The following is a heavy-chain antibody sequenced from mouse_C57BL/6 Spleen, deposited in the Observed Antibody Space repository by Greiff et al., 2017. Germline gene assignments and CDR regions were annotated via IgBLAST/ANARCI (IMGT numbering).Heavy chain of an antibody. V-gene: IGHV1-62-2*01. CDR3: ARHARGRPMETTDYAMDY. J-gene: IGHJ4*01. CDR1: GYTFTEYT. D-gene: IGHD2-1*01. CDR2: FDPGSGSI. Sequence: QVQLQQSGAELVKPGASVKLSCKASGYTFTEYTIHWVKQRSGQGLEWIGWFDPGSGSIKYNEKFKDKATVNADKSSSTVYMGLKRLTSYDSAVYFCARHARGRPMETTDYAMDYGGQGTSVTVSS.